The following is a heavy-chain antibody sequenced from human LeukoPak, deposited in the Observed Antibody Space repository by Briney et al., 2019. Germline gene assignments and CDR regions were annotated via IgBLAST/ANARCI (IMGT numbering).Heavy chain of an antibody. D-gene: IGHD3-10*01. CDR3: ARESTSWSFEH. Sequence: ASVTVSCKASGYTFRRYGINWVRQAPGQGLEWMGWTSVYNGDIDFSQRLQGRFTMTTDTSTNTASMELRNLTSDDTAVYFCARESTSWSFEHWGQGTLVTVS. V-gene: IGHV1-18*01. CDR1: GYTFRRYG. CDR2: TSVYNGDI. J-gene: IGHJ4*02.